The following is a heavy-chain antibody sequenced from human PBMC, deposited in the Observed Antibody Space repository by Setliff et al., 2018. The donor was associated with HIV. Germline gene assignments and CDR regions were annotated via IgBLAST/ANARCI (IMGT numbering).Heavy chain of an antibody. Sequence: PGGSLRLSCAASGFRFRSYWMSWVRQAPGKGLESVANVKHDGTETLYVDSVKGRFTIFRDNAKNSVFLQMNSLRAEDTGVYYCATRTGFYNSHWYDYWGQGTMVTVSS. CDR1: GFRFRSYW. CDR2: VKHDGTET. V-gene: IGHV3-7*01. J-gene: IGHJ4*02. D-gene: IGHD6-13*01. CDR3: ATRTGFYNSHWYDY.